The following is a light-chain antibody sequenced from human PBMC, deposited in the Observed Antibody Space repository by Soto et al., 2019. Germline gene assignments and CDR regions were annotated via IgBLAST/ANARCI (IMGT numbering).Light chain of an antibody. CDR3: QQYYKYST. CDR2: DVS. V-gene: IGKV1-5*01. Sequence: MTQSPSTLSASVGDTVTITCRASQTISVSLARYQQKPWKTPNLLIYDVSTLQGGVPSRFSGSGSGTEFTLTVTSLQPEDFATYFCQQYYKYSTFGHGTKV. J-gene: IGKJ1*01. CDR1: QTISVS.